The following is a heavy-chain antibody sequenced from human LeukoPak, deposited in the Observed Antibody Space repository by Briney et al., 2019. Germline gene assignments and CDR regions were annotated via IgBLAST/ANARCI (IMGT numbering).Heavy chain of an antibody. D-gene: IGHD5-12*01. CDR2: IYYSGSP. J-gene: IGHJ4*02. CDR3: ARSVDIVATIR. Sequence: SETLSLTCTVSGDSISSSTYYWGWVRQPPGKGLEWIGTIYYSGSPYYNPSLKSRVTISVDTSKNQFSLKLTSVTAADTAVYYCARSVDIVATIRWGQGTLVTVSS. CDR1: GDSISSSTYY. V-gene: IGHV4-39*01.